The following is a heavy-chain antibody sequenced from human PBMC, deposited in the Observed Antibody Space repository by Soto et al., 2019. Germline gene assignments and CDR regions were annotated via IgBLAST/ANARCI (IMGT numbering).Heavy chain of an antibody. Sequence: ASVKVSCKASGYTFTSYAMHWVRQAPGQRREWMGWINAGNGNTKYSQKFQGWVTMTRDTSISTAYMELSRLRSDDTAAYYCARCPYFDIVLVPADTGNYYYGMDVWGQGTTVTVSS. J-gene: IGHJ6*02. V-gene: IGHV1-3*01. CDR1: GYTFTSYA. D-gene: IGHD2-2*01. CDR3: ARCPYFDIVLVPADTGNYYYGMDV. CDR2: INAGNGNT.